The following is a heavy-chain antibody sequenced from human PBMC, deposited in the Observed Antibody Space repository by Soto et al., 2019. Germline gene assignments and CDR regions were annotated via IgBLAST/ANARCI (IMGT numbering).Heavy chain of an antibody. CDR3: ATDTTYYDFWSGYYTGEASYFDY. D-gene: IGHD3-3*01. CDR2: INAYNGKT. V-gene: IGHV1-18*03. CDR1: GYTFSNYG. Sequence: ASVKVSCKTSGYTFSNYGINWVRQAPGQGLEWMGWINAYNGKTNFAQRLQGRVTLTTDTSTSTAYMELMSLRSDDMAVYYCATDTTYYDFWSGYYTGEASYFDYWG. J-gene: IGHJ4*01.